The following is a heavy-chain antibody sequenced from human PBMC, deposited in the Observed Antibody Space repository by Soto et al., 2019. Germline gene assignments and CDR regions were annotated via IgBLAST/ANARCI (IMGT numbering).Heavy chain of an antibody. CDR3: ARQEDITIFGVVPRDNWFDP. J-gene: IGHJ5*02. CDR2: IDPSDSYT. D-gene: IGHD3-3*01. Sequence: GESLKISCNGSGYIFTSYWISWVRQMPGKGLEWMGRIDPSDSYTNYSPSFQGHVTISADKSISTAYLQWSSLKASDTAMYYCARQEDITIFGVVPRDNWFDPWGQGTLVTVSS. CDR1: GYIFTSYW. V-gene: IGHV5-10-1*01.